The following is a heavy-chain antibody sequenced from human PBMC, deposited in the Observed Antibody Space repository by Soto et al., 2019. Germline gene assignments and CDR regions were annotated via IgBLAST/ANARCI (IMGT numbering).Heavy chain of an antibody. Sequence: QVQLQESGPGLVMPSQTLSLTCTVSGGSITSDNYCWTWIRQHPVKGLEWMGLIYYSGSTSYNPSLKSRVTISIDTSKNQFSLKLTSVTAADTAVYYCARDGDYFGSGSPPLLSKWGQGTLVTVSS. CDR2: IYYSGST. CDR1: GGSITSDNYC. CDR3: ARDGDYFGSGSPPLLSK. V-gene: IGHV4-31*03. D-gene: IGHD3-10*01. J-gene: IGHJ4*02.